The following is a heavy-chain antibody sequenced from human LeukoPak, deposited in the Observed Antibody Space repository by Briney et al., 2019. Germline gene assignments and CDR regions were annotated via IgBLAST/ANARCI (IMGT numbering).Heavy chain of an antibody. V-gene: IGHV1-3*01. CDR2: INAGNGNT. J-gene: IGHJ4*02. CDR1: GYTFTSYA. D-gene: IGHD6-13*01. Sequence: ASVKVSCKASGYTFTSYAMHWVRQAPGQSLEWMGWINAGNGNTKYSQKFQGRVTITRDTSASTAYMELSSLRSEDTAVYYCATCIPAAGTCPFDYWGQGTLVTVSS. CDR3: ATCIPAAGTCPFDY.